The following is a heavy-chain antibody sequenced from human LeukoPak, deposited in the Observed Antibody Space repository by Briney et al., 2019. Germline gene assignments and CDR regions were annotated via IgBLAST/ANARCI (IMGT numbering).Heavy chain of an antibody. CDR1: GGSISNSNW. D-gene: IGHD3-10*01. CDR2: IYHSGST. CDR3: ATTRMVRGVIRFDP. Sequence: SETLSLTCDVSGGSISNSNWWSWVRQPPGMGLEWIGEIYHSGSTIYNPSLKSRVTISVDTSKNQFSLKLSSVTAADTAVYYCATTRMVRGVIRFDPWGQGTLVTVSS. J-gene: IGHJ5*02. V-gene: IGHV4-4*02.